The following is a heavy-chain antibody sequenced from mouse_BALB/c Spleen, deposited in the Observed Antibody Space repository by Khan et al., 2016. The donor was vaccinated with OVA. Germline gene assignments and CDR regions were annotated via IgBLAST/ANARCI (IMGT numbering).Heavy chain of an antibody. CDR2: ISYSGNT. D-gene: IGHD1-1*01. J-gene: IGHJ2*01. CDR3: ARVYGGDFDY. Sequence: EVQLQESGPGLVKPSQSLSLTCTVTGYSITSDYAWNWIGQFPGNKLEWMGYISYSGNTNYNPSLRSRISITRDTSKNQFFLQLNSVTTEDTATYSCARVYGGDFDYWGQGTTLTVSS. V-gene: IGHV3-2*02. CDR1: GYSITSDYA.